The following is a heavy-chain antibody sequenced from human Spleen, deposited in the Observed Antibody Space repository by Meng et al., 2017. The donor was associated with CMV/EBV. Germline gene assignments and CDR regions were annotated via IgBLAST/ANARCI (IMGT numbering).Heavy chain of an antibody. J-gene: IGHJ3*02. CDR1: GFTFRNHD. CDR2: ISYDGGNK. D-gene: IGHD1-26*01. CDR3: ARYVHVGPTRGTFDI. Sequence: GESLKISCAASGFTFRNHDMYWVRQAPGKGLEWVAVISYDGGNKYYADSVKGRFTISRDNSKSTLFLQMNGLRVEDTAVYFCARYVHVGPTRGTFDIWGQGTMVTVSS. V-gene: IGHV3-30*19.